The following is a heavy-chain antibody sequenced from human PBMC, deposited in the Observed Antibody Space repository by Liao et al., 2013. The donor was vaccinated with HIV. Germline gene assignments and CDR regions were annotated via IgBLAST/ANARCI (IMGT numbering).Heavy chain of an antibody. D-gene: IGHD3-22*01. CDR2: INHSGST. V-gene: IGHV4-34*01. J-gene: IGHJ4*02. Sequence: QVQLQQWGAGLLKPSETLSLTCAXYGGSFSGYYWSWIRQPPGKGLEWIGEINHSGSTNYNPSLKSRVTISVDTSKNQFSLKLNSVTAADTAVYYCARGNNYYDRSGYLNYWGQGTLVTVSS. CDR1: GGSFSGYY. CDR3: ARGNNYYDRSGYLNY.